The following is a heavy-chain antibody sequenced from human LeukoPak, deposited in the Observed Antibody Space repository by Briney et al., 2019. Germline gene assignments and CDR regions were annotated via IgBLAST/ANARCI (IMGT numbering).Heavy chain of an antibody. CDR1: GFTFSNYG. V-gene: IGHV3-30*18. D-gene: IGHD4-17*01. CDR2: ISYDGSNK. CDR3: AKDVYGGNLGYYYGMDV. J-gene: IGHJ6*02. Sequence: GRSLRLSCAGSGFTFSNYGMHWVRQAPGKGLEWVAVISYDGSNKYYADSVKGRFTISRDNSKNTLYLQMNSLRAEDTAVYYCAKDVYGGNLGYYYGMDVWGQGATVTVSS.